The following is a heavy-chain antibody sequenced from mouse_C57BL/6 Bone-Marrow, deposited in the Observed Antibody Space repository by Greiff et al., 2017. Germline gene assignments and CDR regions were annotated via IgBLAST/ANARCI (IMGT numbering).Heavy chain of an antibody. CDR3: ARHPHYSYS. V-gene: IGHV1-7*01. CDR1: GYTFTSYW. J-gene: IGHJ2*01. CDR2: INPSSGYP. Sequence: VQVVESGAELAKPGASVKLSCKASGYTFTSYWMHWVKQRPGQGLEWIGYINPSSGYPKYNQKFKDKATLTADKSSSTAYMQLSSLTYEDSAVXYCARHPHYSYSWGQGTTLTDSS.